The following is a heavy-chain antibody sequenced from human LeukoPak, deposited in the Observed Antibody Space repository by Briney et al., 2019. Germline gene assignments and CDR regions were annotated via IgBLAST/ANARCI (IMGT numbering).Heavy chain of an antibody. CDR3: ARELPSTGNWFDP. Sequence: SETLSLTCTISGVPLTDYYWSWIRLAPRRGLEWIGYMYYSGDSNSNPSLEGRVTMSADTSTNQFSLRLTSVTAADTAIYYCARELPSTGNWFDPWGQGILVTVSS. J-gene: IGHJ5*02. D-gene: IGHD1-14*01. CDR1: GVPLTDYY. V-gene: IGHV4-59*01. CDR2: MYYSGDS.